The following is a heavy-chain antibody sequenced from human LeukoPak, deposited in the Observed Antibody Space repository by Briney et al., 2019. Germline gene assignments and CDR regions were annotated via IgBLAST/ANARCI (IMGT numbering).Heavy chain of an antibody. D-gene: IGHD3-22*01. CDR1: GGSISSYY. V-gene: IGHV4-59*01. CDR2: IYYSGST. Sequence: SETLSLTCTVSGGSISSYYWSWIRQPPEKGLEWIGYIYYSGSTNYNPSLKSRVTISVDTSKNQFSLKLSSVTAADTAVYYCARARHYYDSSGYYPYFDYWGQGTLVTVSS. J-gene: IGHJ4*02. CDR3: ARARHYYDSSGYYPYFDY.